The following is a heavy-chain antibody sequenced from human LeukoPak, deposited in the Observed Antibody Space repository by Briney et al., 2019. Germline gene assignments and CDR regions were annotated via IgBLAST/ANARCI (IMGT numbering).Heavy chain of an antibody. V-gene: IGHV3-48*04. Sequence: GGSLRLSCAASGFTFSSYSMNWVRQAPGKGLEWVSYISSSSSTIYYADSVKGRFTISIDNAKNSLYLQMNSLRAEDTAVYYCAELGITMIGGVWGKGTTVTISS. CDR2: ISSSSSTI. CDR1: GFTFSSYS. J-gene: IGHJ6*04. CDR3: AELGITMIGGV. D-gene: IGHD3-10*02.